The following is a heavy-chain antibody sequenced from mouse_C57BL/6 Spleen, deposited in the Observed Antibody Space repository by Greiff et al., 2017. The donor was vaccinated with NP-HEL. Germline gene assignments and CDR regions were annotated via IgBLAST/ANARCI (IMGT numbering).Heavy chain of an antibody. CDR1: GYTFTTYP. CDR3: ARRGLYYYGSSYDYAMDY. CDR2: FHPYNDDT. D-gene: IGHD1-1*01. Sequence: QVQLQQSGAELVKPGASVKMSCKASGYTFTTYPIEWMKQNHGQSLEWIGNFHPYNDDTKYNEKFKGKATLTVEKSSSTVYLELSRLTSDDSAVYYWARRGLYYYGSSYDYAMDYWGQGTSVTVSS. J-gene: IGHJ4*01. V-gene: IGHV1-47*01.